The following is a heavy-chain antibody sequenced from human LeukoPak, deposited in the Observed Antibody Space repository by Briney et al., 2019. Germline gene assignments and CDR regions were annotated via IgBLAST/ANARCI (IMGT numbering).Heavy chain of an antibody. CDR1: GYSISSGYY. CDR3: ARDPFLSSGEFDY. Sequence: SETLSLTCTVSGYSISSGYYWGWIRQPPGKGLEWIGRIYTSGSTNYNPSLKSRVTMSVDTSKNQFSLKLSSVTAADTAVYYCARDPFLSSGEFDYWGQGTLVTVSS. D-gene: IGHD3-3*02. V-gene: IGHV4-38-2*02. J-gene: IGHJ4*02. CDR2: IYTSGST.